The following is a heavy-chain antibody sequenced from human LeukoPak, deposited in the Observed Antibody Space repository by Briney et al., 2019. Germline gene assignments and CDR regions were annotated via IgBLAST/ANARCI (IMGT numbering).Heavy chain of an antibody. CDR1: GFTFSTYW. V-gene: IGHV3-7*01. Sequence: GGSLRLSCAASGFTFSTYWMSWVRQAPGKGLEWVANIKQDGSEKYYVDSVKGRFTISRDSAKNSLYLQMNSLRAEDTAVYYCARGLGYCSSTSCHDAFDIWGQGTMVTVSS. CDR2: IKQDGSEK. CDR3: ARGLGYCSSTSCHDAFDI. D-gene: IGHD2-2*01. J-gene: IGHJ3*02.